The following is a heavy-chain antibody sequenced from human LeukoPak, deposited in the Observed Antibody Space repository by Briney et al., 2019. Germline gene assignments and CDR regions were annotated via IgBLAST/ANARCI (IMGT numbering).Heavy chain of an antibody. CDR1: GGSFSGYY. D-gene: IGHD6-19*01. Sequence: SETLSLTCAVYGGSFSGYYWSWIRQPPGKGLEWIGEINHSGSTNYNPSLKSRVTISVDTSKSQFSLKLSSVTAADTAVYYCARTIPGIAVAGTSPYFDYWGQGTLVTVSS. J-gene: IGHJ4*02. V-gene: IGHV4-34*01. CDR3: ARTIPGIAVAGTSPYFDY. CDR2: INHSGST.